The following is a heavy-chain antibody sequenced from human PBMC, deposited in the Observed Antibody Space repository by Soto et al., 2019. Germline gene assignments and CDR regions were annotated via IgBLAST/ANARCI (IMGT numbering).Heavy chain of an antibody. V-gene: IGHV3-30-3*01. CDR3: ARWNEGYHAVRTLNDGFDP. CDR2: ISYDGSNK. J-gene: IGHJ5*02. D-gene: IGHD5-18*01. CDR1: GFTFSSYA. Sequence: GGSLRLSCAASGFTFSSYAMHWVRQAPGKGLEWVAVISYDGSNKYYADSVKGRFTISRDNSKNTLYLQMNSLRAEDTAVYYCARWNEGYHAVRTLNDGFDPWGQGTLVTVSS.